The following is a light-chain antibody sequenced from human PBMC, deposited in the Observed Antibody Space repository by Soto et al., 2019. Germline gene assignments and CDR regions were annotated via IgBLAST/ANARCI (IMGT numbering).Light chain of an antibody. CDR1: QSVSSN. V-gene: IGKV3-15*01. Sequence: EIVLTQSPATLSVSPGGRATLSCRASQSVSSNLAWYQQKRGQATRLIIYGASTRATGIPARFSGSGSGREFTLTISSLQSEDFAAYYCQHYNNWPPWTFGQGTKVDIK. CDR3: QHYNNWPPWT. J-gene: IGKJ1*01. CDR2: GAS.